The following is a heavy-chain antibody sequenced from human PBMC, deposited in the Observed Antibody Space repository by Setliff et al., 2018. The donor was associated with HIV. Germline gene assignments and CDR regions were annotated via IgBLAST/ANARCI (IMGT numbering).Heavy chain of an antibody. CDR2: IYYSGST. CDR1: GGSISSYF. V-gene: IGHV4-59*01. J-gene: IGHJ4*02. D-gene: IGHD4-17*01. CDR3: ARIYDYGSYYFDY. Sequence: LSLTCTVSGGSISSYFWSWVRQPPGKGLEWIGYIYYSGSTNYNPSLKSRVTMSVDTFKNQFSLKLSSVTAADTAVYYCARIYDYGSYYFDYWGQGTLVTSPQ.